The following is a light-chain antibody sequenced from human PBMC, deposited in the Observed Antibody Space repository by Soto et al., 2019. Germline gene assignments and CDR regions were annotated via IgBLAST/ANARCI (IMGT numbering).Light chain of an antibody. CDR1: QSIAIY. CDR2: DTF. V-gene: IGKV3-11*01. J-gene: IGKJ1*01. CDR3: QQRATWPWT. Sequence: IVLTRSPATLSFSPGERATLSCRAGQSIAIYLAWYQQKSGQSPRLLIYDTFNRAPGIPDRFSGSGSGTDFTLTISSLEPEDFAVYYYQQRATWPWTFGQGTTVEIK.